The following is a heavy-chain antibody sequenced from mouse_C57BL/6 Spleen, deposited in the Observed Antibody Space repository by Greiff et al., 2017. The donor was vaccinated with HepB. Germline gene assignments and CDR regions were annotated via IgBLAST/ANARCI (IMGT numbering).Heavy chain of an antibody. CDR2: IWSGGST. V-gene: IGHV2-2*01. CDR1: GFSLTSYG. CDR3: ARSPPLTGRYYYAMDY. D-gene: IGHD4-1*01. J-gene: IGHJ4*01. Sequence: QVHVKQSGPGLVQPSQSLSITCTVSGFSLTSYGVHWVRQSPGKGLEWLGVIWSGGSTDYNAAFISRLSISKDNSKSQVFFKMNSLQADDTAIYYCARSPPLTGRYYYAMDYWGQGTSVTVSS.